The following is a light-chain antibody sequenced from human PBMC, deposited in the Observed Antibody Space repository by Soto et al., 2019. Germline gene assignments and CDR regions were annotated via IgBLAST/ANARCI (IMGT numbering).Light chain of an antibody. V-gene: IGLV2-18*02. CDR2: EVN. CDR3: NSFTTSSTYV. CDR1: SSDIGSYNR. Sequence: QSVLTQPASVSGSPGQSITISCTGTSSDIGSYNRVSWHQQPPGTAPKLIIYEVNNRPSGVPDRFSGSKSGNTASLTISGLQAEDEADYYCNSFTTSSTYVFGTGTKLTVL. J-gene: IGLJ1*01.